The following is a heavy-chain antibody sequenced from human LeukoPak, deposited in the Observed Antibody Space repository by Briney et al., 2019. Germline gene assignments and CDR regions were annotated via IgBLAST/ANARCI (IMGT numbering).Heavy chain of an antibody. CDR2: IYTSGST. V-gene: IGHV4-61*02. J-gene: IGHJ3*02. CDR1: GGSLSSGSYY. D-gene: IGHD1-1*01. CDR3: ARWNEKDAFDI. Sequence: SQTLSLTCTVSGGSLSSGSYYWSWIRQPAGKGLEWIGRIYTSGSTNYNPSLKGRVTILVDTSKNQFSLKLSSVTAADTAVYYCARWNEKDAFDIWGQGTMVTVSS.